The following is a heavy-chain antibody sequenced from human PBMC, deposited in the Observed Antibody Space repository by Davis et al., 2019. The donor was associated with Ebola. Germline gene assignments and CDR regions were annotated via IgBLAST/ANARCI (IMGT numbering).Heavy chain of an antibody. V-gene: IGHV1-69*13. Sequence: SVKVSCKASGGTFSSYAISWVRQAPGQGLEWMGGIIPIFGTANYAQKFQGRVTITADESTSTAYMELSSLRSEDTAVYYCARDGFVGATVIDYWGQGTLVTVSS. CDR1: GGTFSSYA. CDR3: ARDGFVGATVIDY. J-gene: IGHJ4*02. D-gene: IGHD1-26*01. CDR2: IIPIFGTA.